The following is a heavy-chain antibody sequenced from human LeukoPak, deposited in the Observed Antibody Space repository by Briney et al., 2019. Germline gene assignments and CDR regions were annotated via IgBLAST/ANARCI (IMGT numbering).Heavy chain of an antibody. V-gene: IGHV3-30*18. J-gene: IGHJ4*02. D-gene: IGHD1-26*01. Sequence: GGSLRLSCAVSGFTFSTYGMHWVRQAPGKGLEWVAVISFDGSNKDYADSVKGRFTISRDNSKNTLYLQMNSLRAEDTAVYYCAKSLGELPDYWGQGTLVTVSS. CDR3: AKSLGELPDY. CDR2: ISFDGSNK. CDR1: GFTFSTYG.